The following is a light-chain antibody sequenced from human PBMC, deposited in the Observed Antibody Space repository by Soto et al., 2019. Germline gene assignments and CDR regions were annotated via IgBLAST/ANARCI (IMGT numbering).Light chain of an antibody. V-gene: IGLV2-14*02. CDR3: SSFTSRSTFNYV. CDR2: EVS. Sequence: QSALTQPASVSGSPGQSITISCTGTSSDVGSYNLVSWYQQYPGTAPKVMIYEVSSRPSGVSHRFSGSKSGNTASLTISGLQPEDEAEYYCSSFTSRSTFNYVFGTGTKVTVL. J-gene: IGLJ1*01. CDR1: SSDVGSYNL.